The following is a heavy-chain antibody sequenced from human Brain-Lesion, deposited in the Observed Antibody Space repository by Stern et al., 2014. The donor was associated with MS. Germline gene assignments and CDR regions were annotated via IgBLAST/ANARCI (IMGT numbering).Heavy chain of an antibody. CDR2: IIPIFGSP. D-gene: IGHD5-18*01. CDR3: AKDGPALVTNWFDP. Sequence: VQLVESGPEVKKPGSSGQVSCKASGGNFGTYPITWLRQAPGQGLERMGRIIPIFGSPNYAQKFQGRVTITADRSTTTVYMKLSSLKSDDAAVYYCAKDGPALVTNWFDPWGRGTLVTVSS. CDR1: GGNFGTYP. V-gene: IGHV1-69*06. J-gene: IGHJ5*02.